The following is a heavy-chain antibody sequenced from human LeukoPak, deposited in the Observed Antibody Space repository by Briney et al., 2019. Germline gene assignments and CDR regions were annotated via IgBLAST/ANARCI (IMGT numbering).Heavy chain of an antibody. CDR1: GYTFTSYY. J-gene: IGHJ4*02. CDR3: ARTIAAAGGGADC. CDR2: INPSGGST. V-gene: IGHV1-46*01. D-gene: IGHD6-13*01. Sequence: ASVKVSCKASGYTFTSYYMDWVLQAPGQGLEWMGIINPSGGSTSYAQKFQGRVTMTRDTSTSTVYMELSSLRSEDTAVYYCARTIAAAGGGADCWGQGTLVTVSS.